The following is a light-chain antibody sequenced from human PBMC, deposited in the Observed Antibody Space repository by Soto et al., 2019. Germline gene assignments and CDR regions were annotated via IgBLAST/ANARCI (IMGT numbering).Light chain of an antibody. J-gene: IGLJ2*01. CDR1: SSNIGSNY. CDR2: RNN. Sequence: QSVLTQPPSASGTPGQRVTISCSGSSSNIGSNYVYWYHQLPGTAPKLVIYRNNQRPSGVPDRISGSKSGTSASLAISGLRSEDEADYYWSAWDDRLSGLVFGRGTKPTVL. V-gene: IGLV1-47*01. CDR3: SAWDDRLSGLV.